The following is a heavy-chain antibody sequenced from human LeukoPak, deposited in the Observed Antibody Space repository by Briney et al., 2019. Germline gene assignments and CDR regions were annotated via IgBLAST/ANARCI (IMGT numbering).Heavy chain of an antibody. CDR3: ARARCSGGSCYFYYYYYMDV. CDR1: GGSFSGYY. Sequence: PSETLSLTCAVYGGSFSGYYWSWIRPPPGKGLEWIGEINHSGSTNYNPSLKSRVTISVDTSKNQFSLKLSSVTAADTAVYYCARARCSGGSCYFYYYYYMDVWGKGTTVTVSS. CDR2: INHSGST. D-gene: IGHD2-15*01. V-gene: IGHV4-34*01. J-gene: IGHJ6*03.